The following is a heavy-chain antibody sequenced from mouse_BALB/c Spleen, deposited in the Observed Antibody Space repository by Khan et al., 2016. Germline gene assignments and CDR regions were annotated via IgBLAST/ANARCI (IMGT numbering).Heavy chain of an antibody. Sequence: EVKLLESGPGLVKPSQSLSLTCTVTGYSITSDYAWNWIRQFPGNKLEWMGYISYSGSTSYNPSLKSRISITRDTSKNQFFLQLNSVTTEDTATYYWARDTTVVGAMDYWGQGTSVTVSS. CDR2: ISYSGST. D-gene: IGHD1-1*01. CDR1: GYSITSDYA. V-gene: IGHV3-2*02. CDR3: ARDTTVVGAMDY. J-gene: IGHJ4*01.